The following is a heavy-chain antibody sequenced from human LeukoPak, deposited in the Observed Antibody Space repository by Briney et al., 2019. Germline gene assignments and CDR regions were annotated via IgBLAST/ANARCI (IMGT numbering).Heavy chain of an antibody. J-gene: IGHJ5*02. CDR3: TRRVSATRWFDP. V-gene: IGHV3-74*01. D-gene: IGHD2-15*01. CDR2: INSDGSTT. CDR1: GFTLSSHW. Sequence: GGSLRLSCAASGFTLSSHWMHWVRQAPGKGLVWVSRINSDGSTTNHADSVKGRFTISRDNAENTLYLQMNCLRVEDTAVYYCTRRVSATRWFDPWGQGTLVTVSS.